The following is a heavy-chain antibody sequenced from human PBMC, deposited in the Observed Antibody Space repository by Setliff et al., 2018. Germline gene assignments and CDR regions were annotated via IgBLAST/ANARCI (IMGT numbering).Heavy chain of an antibody. CDR1: GGSISRYH. CDR3: ARAPPNRYSGSYEYFYMDV. D-gene: IGHD1-26*01. Sequence: SETLSLTCTVSGGSISRYHWSWIRQPPGKGLEWIGYIQTSGRTNYNPSLKSRVTLSVDTSNNQFSLKVSSVTAADTAVYYCARAPPNRYSGSYEYFYMDVWGKGTTVTVSS. J-gene: IGHJ6*03. V-gene: IGHV4-4*08. CDR2: IQTSGRT.